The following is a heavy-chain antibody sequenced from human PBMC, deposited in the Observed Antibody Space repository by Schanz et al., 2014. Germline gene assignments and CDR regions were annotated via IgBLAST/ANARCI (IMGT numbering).Heavy chain of an antibody. V-gene: IGHV3-23*01. CDR3: AKDSTHIDIVLVPTAIDY. Sequence: EVQLLESGGGLVQPGGSLRLSCAASGFTFSSYAMSWVRQAPGKGLEWVSGISGSGGSTYYADSVKGRFTISRDNSKNTLYLQMNSLSADDTAVFYCAKDSTHIDIVLVPTAIDYWGQGTLVTVSS. CDR2: ISGSGGST. D-gene: IGHD2-2*01. CDR1: GFTFSSYA. J-gene: IGHJ4*02.